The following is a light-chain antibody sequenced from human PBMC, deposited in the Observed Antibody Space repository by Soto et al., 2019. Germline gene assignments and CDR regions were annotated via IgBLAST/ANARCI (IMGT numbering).Light chain of an antibody. V-gene: IGLV1-40*01. CDR3: QSYDSSLSGSRAV. Sequence: QSVLTQPPSVSGAPGQRVTISCTGSSSNIGAGYDVYWYQQLPGTAPKLLIYGNSNRPSGVPDRFSGSKSGTSASLAITGLQAEDEADYYCQSYDSSLSGSRAVFGGGTKLTVL. CDR1: SSNIGAGYD. J-gene: IGLJ2*01. CDR2: GNS.